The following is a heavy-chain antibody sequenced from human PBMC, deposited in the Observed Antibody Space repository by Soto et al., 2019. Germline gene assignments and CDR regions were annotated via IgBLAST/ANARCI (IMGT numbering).Heavy chain of an antibody. D-gene: IGHD1-26*01. J-gene: IGHJ4*02. CDR2: IFYSGAT. Sequence: SETLSLTCTVSGGSISSSTYYWGWIRQPPGKGLEWIGNIFYSGATYYNPSLKSRFTISRDNAQNTLYLQMNSLRAEDTAVYYCARDDEGGSDCDLGYWGQGALVTVSS. CDR3: ARDDEGGSDCDLGY. V-gene: IGHV4-39*02. CDR1: GGSISSSTYY.